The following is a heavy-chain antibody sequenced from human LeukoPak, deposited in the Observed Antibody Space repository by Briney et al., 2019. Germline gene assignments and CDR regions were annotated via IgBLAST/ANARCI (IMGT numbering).Heavy chain of an antibody. V-gene: IGHV3-7*01. CDR1: GFTFSSYW. J-gene: IGHJ4*02. Sequence: PGGSLRLSCAASGFTFSSYWMSWVRQAPGKGLEWVANIKQDGSEKYYVDSVKGRFTISRDNAKNSLYLQMNSLRAEDTAVYYCASMRGVVPAAELDYWGQGTLVTVSS. D-gene: IGHD2-2*01. CDR3: ASMRGVVPAAELDY. CDR2: IKQDGSEK.